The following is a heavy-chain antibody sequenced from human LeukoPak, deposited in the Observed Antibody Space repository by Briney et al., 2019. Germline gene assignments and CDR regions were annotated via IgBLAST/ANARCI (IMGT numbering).Heavy chain of an antibody. CDR3: AKDRRRLSSGSYYSDAFDI. CDR2: ISWNSGSI. D-gene: IGHD3-10*01. J-gene: IGHJ3*02. V-gene: IGHV3-9*01. Sequence: GGSLRLSCAASGFTFDDYAMHWVRQAPGKGLEWVSGISWNSGSIGYADSVKGRFTISRDNAKNSLYLQMNSLRAEDTALYYCAKDRRRLSSGSYYSDAFDIWGQGTMVTVSS. CDR1: GFTFDDYA.